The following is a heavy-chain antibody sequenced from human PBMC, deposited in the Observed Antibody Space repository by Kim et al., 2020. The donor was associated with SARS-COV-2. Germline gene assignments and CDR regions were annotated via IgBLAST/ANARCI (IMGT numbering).Heavy chain of an antibody. CDR3: GRASPVSGTKKAFEC. J-gene: IGHJ4*02. CDR2: INPKSGGT. D-gene: IGHD3-3*01. Sequence: ASVKVSCKASGYTFIDYYIHWVRQAPGQGLEWMGWINPKSGGTKYAQNFEGRVTLTRDTSISTAYMELTSLTSDDTAVYYCGRASPVSGTKKAFECWGQGTLVTVSS. CDR1: GYTFIDYY. V-gene: IGHV1-2*02.